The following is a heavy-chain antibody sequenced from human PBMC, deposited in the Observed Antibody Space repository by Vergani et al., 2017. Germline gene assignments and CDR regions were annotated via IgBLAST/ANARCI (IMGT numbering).Heavy chain of an antibody. CDR2: ICHTEDT. CDR3: ATIGYKRWGYYFDY. Sequence: QVQLQESGPGLVKPAGTLSLTCAVSGDSISSNNCWIWVRQPPGKGREWIGEICHTEDTEYSPSLKSRVTVSVDESRNLFSLRLNSVTAADTAVYYCATIGYKRWGYYFDYWGQGILVTVSS. CDR1: GDSISSNNC. J-gene: IGHJ4*02. V-gene: IGHV4-4*02. D-gene: IGHD2-2*02.